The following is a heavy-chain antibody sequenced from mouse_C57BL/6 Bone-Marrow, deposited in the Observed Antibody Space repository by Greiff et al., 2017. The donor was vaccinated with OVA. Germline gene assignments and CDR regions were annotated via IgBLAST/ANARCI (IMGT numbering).Heavy chain of an antibody. CDR2: IDPENGDT. V-gene: IGHV14-4*01. D-gene: IGHD2-5*01. CDR1: GFNIKDDY. J-gene: IGHJ3*01. Sequence: VQLQQFGAELVRPGASVKLSCTASGFNIKDDYMHWVKQRPEQGLEWIGWIDPENGDTEYASKFQGKATITADTSSNTAYLQLSSLTSEDTAVYYCTTPYYSNLAWFAYWGQGTLVTVSA. CDR3: TTPYYSNLAWFAY.